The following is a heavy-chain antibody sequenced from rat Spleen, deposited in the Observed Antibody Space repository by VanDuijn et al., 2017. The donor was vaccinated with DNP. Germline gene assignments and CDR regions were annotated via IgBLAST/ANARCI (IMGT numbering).Heavy chain of an antibody. CDR1: GFTFTDYF. J-gene: IGHJ3*01. Sequence: EVQLVESGGDLVQPGRSLRLSCAASGFTFTDYFMAWVRQAPKKGLEWVATISYNGGSTYYRDSVKGRFTISRDNAKTTLDLQMDSLRSEDTATYYCARHSLAYWGQGTLVTVSS. CDR2: ISYNGGST. CDR3: ARHSLAY. V-gene: IGHV5-7*01.